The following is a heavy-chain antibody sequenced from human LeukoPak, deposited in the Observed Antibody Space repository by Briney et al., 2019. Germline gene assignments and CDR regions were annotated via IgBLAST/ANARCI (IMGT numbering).Heavy chain of an antibody. V-gene: IGHV3-74*01. CDR3: VRDGGRLNFGNGASFDY. D-gene: IGHD3-10*01. CDR2: IKSDGSST. J-gene: IGHJ4*02. Sequence: PGRSLRPSCTASGFAFNNYAMHWVRQAPGKGLVWVSRIKSDGSSTSYADSVKGRFTISRDNAKNTLYLQMNSLRAEDTAMYYCVRDGGRLNFGNGASFDYWGQGTLVTVSS. CDR1: GFAFNNYA.